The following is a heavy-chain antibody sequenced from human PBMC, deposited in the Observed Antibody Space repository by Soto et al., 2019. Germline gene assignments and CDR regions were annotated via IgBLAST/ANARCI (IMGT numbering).Heavy chain of an antibody. Sequence: EVQLVESGGGLVQPGRSLRLSCAASGFTFDDYAMHWVRQAPGKGLAWVSGISWNSGSIGYADSVKGRFTISRDNAKNSLYLQMNSLRAEDTALYYCAKVETTVTYDRYFDLWGRGTLVTVSS. CDR1: GFTFDDYA. V-gene: IGHV3-9*01. J-gene: IGHJ2*01. CDR2: ISWNSGSI. D-gene: IGHD4-17*01. CDR3: AKVETTVTYDRYFDL.